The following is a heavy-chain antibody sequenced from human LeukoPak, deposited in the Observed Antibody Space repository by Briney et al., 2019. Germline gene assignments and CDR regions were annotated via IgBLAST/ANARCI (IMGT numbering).Heavy chain of an antibody. J-gene: IGHJ5*02. Sequence: ASVKVSCKASGYTFTSYAMHWVRQAPGQRLEWMGWINAGNGNTKYSQKFQGRVTITRDTSASTAYMELSSLRSEDRAVYYCARVTLWSGYYSFDPWGQGTLVTVSS. CDR3: ARVTLWSGYYSFDP. D-gene: IGHD3-3*01. V-gene: IGHV1-3*01. CDR2: INAGNGNT. CDR1: GYTFTSYA.